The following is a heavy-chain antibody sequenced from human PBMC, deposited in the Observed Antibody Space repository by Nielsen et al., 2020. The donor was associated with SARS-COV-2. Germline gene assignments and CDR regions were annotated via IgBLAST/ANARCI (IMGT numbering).Heavy chain of an antibody. CDR1: GGSISSGSYY. D-gene: IGHD4-17*01. J-gene: IGHJ4*02. V-gene: IGHV4-61*10. CDR2: INHSGST. CDR3: ATRTTVTTGCNY. Sequence: SETLSLTCTVSGGSISSGSYYWSWIRQPAGKGLEWIGEINHSGSTNYNPSLKSRVTISVDTSKNQFSLKLSSVTAADTAVYYCATRTTVTTGCNYWGQGTLVTVSS.